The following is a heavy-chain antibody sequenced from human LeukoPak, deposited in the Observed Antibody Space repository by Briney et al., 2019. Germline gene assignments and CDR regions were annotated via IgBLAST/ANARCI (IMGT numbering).Heavy chain of an antibody. Sequence: PSETLSLTCAVYGGSFSGYYWSWIRQPPGKGLEWSGEINHSGSTNYNPSLKSRVTISVDTSKNQFSLKLRSVTAADTAVYYCARGTLYDYVWGSYRSKDTFDYWGQGTLVTVSS. J-gene: IGHJ4*02. CDR3: ARGTLYDYVWGSYRSKDTFDY. CDR2: INHSGST. D-gene: IGHD3-16*02. CDR1: GGSFSGYY. V-gene: IGHV4-34*01.